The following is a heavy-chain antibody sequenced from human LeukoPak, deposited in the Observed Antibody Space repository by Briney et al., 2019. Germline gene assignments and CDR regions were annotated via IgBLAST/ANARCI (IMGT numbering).Heavy chain of an antibody. J-gene: IGHJ1*01. V-gene: IGHV3-30-3*01. Sequence: GRSLRLSCAASGFTFSSYAMHWVRQAPGKGLEWVAVISYDGSNKYYADSVKGRFTISRDNSKNTLYLQMNSLRAEDTAVYYCARDIRLVVAGTGYFQHWGQGTLVTVSS. CDR2: ISYDGSNK. D-gene: IGHD6-19*01. CDR3: ARDIRLVVAGTGYFQH. CDR1: GFTFSSYA.